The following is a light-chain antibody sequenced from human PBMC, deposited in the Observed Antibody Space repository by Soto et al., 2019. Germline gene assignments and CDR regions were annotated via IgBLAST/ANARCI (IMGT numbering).Light chain of an antibody. V-gene: IGKV3-11*01. CDR1: LSFSSY. J-gene: IGKJ5*01. Sequence: EIVLTQSPATLSLSPGETASLSCRACLSFSSYLAWYQQKPGQATKLLIYDASNRATGIPARFGGSGSGTDFTLTISCLEHEDFAVYYCQQRSNWPPITFGHGTRLEI. CDR3: QQRSNWPPIT. CDR2: DAS.